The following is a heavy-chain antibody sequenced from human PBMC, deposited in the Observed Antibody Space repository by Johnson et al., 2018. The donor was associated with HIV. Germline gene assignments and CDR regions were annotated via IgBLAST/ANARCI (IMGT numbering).Heavy chain of an antibody. Sequence: QVQLVESGGGVAQPGRSLRLSCAASGFTFSFYAMHWVLQAPGKGLEWVALILYDGSNKYYADSVKGRFTISRDNSQNTLSLQMNSLRPDDTAVYYCARGYYYDSSGSDDAFDIWGQGTMVTVSS. J-gene: IGHJ3*02. CDR2: ILYDGSNK. CDR3: ARGYYYDSSGSDDAFDI. V-gene: IGHV3-30-3*01. CDR1: GFTFSFYA. D-gene: IGHD3-22*01.